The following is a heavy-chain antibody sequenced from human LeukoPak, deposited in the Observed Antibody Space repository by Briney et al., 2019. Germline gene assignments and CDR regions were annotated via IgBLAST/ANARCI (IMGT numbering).Heavy chain of an antibody. CDR1: GGSVSSGSYY. D-gene: IGHD2-2*01. Sequence: SETLSLTCTVSGGSVSSGSYYWSWIRQPPGQGLEWIAYAYYTGSTNYNPSLKSRVTISVDTSKNQFSLKLSSVTAADTAVYYCARTQYCSSTSCYFGYFDYWGQGTLVTVSS. CDR3: ARTQYCSSTSCYFGYFDY. J-gene: IGHJ4*02. V-gene: IGHV4-61*01. CDR2: AYYTGST.